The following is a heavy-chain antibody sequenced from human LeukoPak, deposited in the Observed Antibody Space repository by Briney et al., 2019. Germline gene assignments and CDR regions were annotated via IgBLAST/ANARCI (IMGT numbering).Heavy chain of an antibody. CDR2: IIPIFGTA. J-gene: IGHJ6*03. CDR3: ARGRAEYQLLYGYYCYYVDV. D-gene: IGHD2-2*02. V-gene: IGHV1-69*05. CDR1: GGTFSSYA. Sequence: SVKVSCKASGGTFSSYAISWVRQAPGQGLEWMGGIIPIFGTANYAQKFQGRVTITTDESTSTAYMELSSLRSEDTAVYYCARGRAEYQLLYGYYCYYVDVWGKGTTVTVSS.